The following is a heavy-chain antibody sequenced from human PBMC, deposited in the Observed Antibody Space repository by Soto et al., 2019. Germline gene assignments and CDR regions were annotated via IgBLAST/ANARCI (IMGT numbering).Heavy chain of an antibody. CDR2: ISAYNGNT. V-gene: IGHV1-18*01. CDR3: ARPNYYGSGSSPTVRYNWFDP. J-gene: IGHJ5*02. D-gene: IGHD3-10*01. Sequence: ALVKVSCKASGYTFTSYGISWVRQAPGQGLEWMGWISAYNGNTNYAQKLQGRVTMTTDTSTSTAYMELRSLRSDDTAVYYCARPNYYGSGSSPTVRYNWFDPWGQGTLVTVSS. CDR1: GYTFTSYG.